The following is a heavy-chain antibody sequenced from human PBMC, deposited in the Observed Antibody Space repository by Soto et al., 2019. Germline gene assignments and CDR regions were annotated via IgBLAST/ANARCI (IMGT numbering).Heavy chain of an antibody. CDR1: GGSISSSSYY. D-gene: IGHD6-13*01. CDR2: IYYSGST. CDR3: ARKNRVFDVDP. Sequence: SETLSLTCTVSGGSISSSSYYWGWIRQPPGKGLEWIGSIYYSGSTYYNPSLKSRVTISVDTSKNQFSLKLSSVTAADTAVYYCARKNRVFDVDPWGQGTLVTVSS. J-gene: IGHJ5*02. V-gene: IGHV4-39*01.